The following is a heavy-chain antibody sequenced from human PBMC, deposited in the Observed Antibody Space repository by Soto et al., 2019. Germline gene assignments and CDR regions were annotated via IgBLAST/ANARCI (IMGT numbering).Heavy chain of an antibody. CDR2: ISSSSSYI. V-gene: IGHV3-21*01. Sequence: GSLRLSCASSVFTFSSYSMNWVRQAPGKGLEWVSSISSSSSYIYYADSVKGRFTISRDNAKNSLYLQMNSLRAEDTAVYYCARRIQLGAFDIWGQGTMVTVSS. J-gene: IGHJ3*02. CDR1: VFTFSSYS. D-gene: IGHD5-18*01. CDR3: ARRIQLGAFDI.